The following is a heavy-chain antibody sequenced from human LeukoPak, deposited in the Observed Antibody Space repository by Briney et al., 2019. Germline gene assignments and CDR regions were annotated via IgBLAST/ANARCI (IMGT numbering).Heavy chain of an antibody. V-gene: IGHV4-59*01. CDR1: GGSISSYY. CDR3: ARGLLRGQLRLGYYYYMDV. D-gene: IGHD2-2*01. CDR2: IYYGGST. Sequence: SETLSLTCTVSGGSISSYYWSWIRQPPGKGLEWIGYIYYGGSTYYNPSLKSRVTISEDTSKNQVSLKLNSVTAADTAVYYCARGLLRGQLRLGYYYYMDVWGKGTTVTVSS. J-gene: IGHJ6*03.